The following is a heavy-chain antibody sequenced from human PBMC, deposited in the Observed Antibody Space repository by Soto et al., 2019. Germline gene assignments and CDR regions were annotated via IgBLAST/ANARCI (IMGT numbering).Heavy chain of an antibody. CDR1: GFTFSSYA. CDR3: ARDKGRSGCYYYFDY. J-gene: IGHJ4*02. D-gene: IGHD6-19*01. V-gene: IGHV3-30-3*01. CDR2: ISYDGSNK. Sequence: GGSLRLSCAASGFTFSSYAMHWVRQAPGKGLEWVAVISYDGSNKYYADSVKGRFTISRDNSKNTLYLQMNSLRAEDTAVYYCARDKGRSGCYYYFDYCGQGTLVTVSS.